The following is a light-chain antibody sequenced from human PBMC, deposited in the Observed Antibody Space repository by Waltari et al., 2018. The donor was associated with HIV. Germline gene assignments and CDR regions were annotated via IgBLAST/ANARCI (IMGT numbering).Light chain of an antibody. CDR2: AAS. Sequence: DIQMTQSPSSVSASVGDRVTITCRASQATNRGLAWYQQKPGGAPKRLIYAASRLQSGVPSRFTGSGSGTDFTLNISSLQPEDFATYYCQQADSFPRNFGPGTRLEI. CDR3: QQADSFPRN. V-gene: IGKV1-12*01. CDR1: QATNRG. J-gene: IGKJ5*01.